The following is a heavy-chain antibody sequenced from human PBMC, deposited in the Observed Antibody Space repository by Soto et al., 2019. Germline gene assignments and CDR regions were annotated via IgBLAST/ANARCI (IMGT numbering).Heavy chain of an antibody. V-gene: IGHV5-51*01. CDR3: ARYGGGDSSGYYYVDY. CDR1: GYSFTSYW. CDR2: IYPGDSDT. D-gene: IGHD3-22*01. J-gene: IGHJ4*02. Sequence: GESLKISCKGSGYSFTSYWIGWVRQMPGKGLEWMGIIYPGDSDTRYSPSFQGQVTISADKSISTAYLQWSSLKASDTAMYYCARYGGGDSSGYYYVDYWGQGTLVTVSS.